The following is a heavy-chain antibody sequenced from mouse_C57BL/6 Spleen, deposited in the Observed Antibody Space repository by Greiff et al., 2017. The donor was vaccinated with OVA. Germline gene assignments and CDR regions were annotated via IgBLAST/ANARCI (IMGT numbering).Heavy chain of an antibody. CDR1: GYTFTSYW. CDR2: INPSNGGT. J-gene: IGHJ4*01. V-gene: IGHV1-53*01. Sequence: QVQLQQSGTELVKPGASVKLSCKASGYTFTSYWMHWVKQRPGQGLEWIGNINPSNGGTNYNEKFKSKATLTVDKSSSTAYMQLSSLTSEDSAVYYCARSPLYGRAMDYWGQGTSVTVSS. CDR3: ARSPLYGRAMDY. D-gene: IGHD1-1*01.